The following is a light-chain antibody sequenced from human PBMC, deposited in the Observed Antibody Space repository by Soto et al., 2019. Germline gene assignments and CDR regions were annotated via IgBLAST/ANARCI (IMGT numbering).Light chain of an antibody. CDR1: QSVSGS. V-gene: IGKV3-11*01. CDR2: DAS. J-gene: IGKJ2*02. Sequence: EIVLTQSPAILSLSPGEKATLSCRASQSVSGSLGWYQQKPGQAPRLIIYDASVSATGIPARFSGSGSGTDFSLTISSLEPEDFAVYYCQQYNDWPRCTFGQGTKLEIK. CDR3: QQYNDWPRCT.